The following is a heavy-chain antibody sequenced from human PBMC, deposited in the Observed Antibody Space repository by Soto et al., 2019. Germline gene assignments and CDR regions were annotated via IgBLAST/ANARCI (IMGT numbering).Heavy chain of an antibody. CDR2: VQQDGSEK. J-gene: IGHJ6*02. CDR3: ARGSTSYYYYGMDV. V-gene: IGHV3-7*03. D-gene: IGHD2-2*01. Sequence: GGSLRLSCAGSGFTLNSYWKSWVRQAPGKGLEWVAKVQQDGSEKYYVDSVKGRFTISRDNAKNSVYLQMNSLRVEDTAVYYCARGSTSYYYYGMDVWGQGTTVTVSS. CDR1: GFTLNSYW.